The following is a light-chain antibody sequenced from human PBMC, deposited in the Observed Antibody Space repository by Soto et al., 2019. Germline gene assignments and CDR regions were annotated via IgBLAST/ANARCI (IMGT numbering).Light chain of an antibody. CDR3: QQYGDSPFT. CDR2: AAS. Sequence: EVVLTQSPGTLSLSPGERATLSCRASQIVTINSLAWYQQKPGQPPRLLIYAASTRASAIPARFSGSGSGTDFTLTISRLQPEDFALYYCQQYGDSPFTFGPGTRVDVK. J-gene: IGKJ3*01. V-gene: IGKV3-20*01. CDR1: QIVTINS.